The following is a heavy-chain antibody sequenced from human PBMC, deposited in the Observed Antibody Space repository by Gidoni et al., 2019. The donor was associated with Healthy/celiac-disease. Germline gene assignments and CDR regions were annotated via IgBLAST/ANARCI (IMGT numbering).Heavy chain of an antibody. CDR2: IRSKAYGGTT. Sequence: EVQLVESGGGLVQPGRSLRLSCTASGFTFGDSAMSWVRQAPGKGLEWVGFIRSKAYGGTTEYAASVKGRFTISRDDSKSIAYLQMNSLKTEDTAVYYCTRFPYYYDSSGYEEVWGQGTMVTVSS. CDR3: TRFPYYYDSSGYEEV. V-gene: IGHV3-49*04. CDR1: GFTFGDSA. D-gene: IGHD3-22*01. J-gene: IGHJ3*01.